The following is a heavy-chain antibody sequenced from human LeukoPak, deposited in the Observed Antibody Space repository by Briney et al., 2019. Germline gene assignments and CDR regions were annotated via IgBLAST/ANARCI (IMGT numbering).Heavy chain of an antibody. CDR2: IIPILGIA. J-gene: IGHJ4*02. CDR3: AALQDYGDYVDY. Sequence: SVKVSCKASGGTFSSYAISWVRQAPEQGLEWMGRIIPILGIANYAQKFQGRVTITADKSTSTAYMELSSLRSEDTAVYYCAALQDYGDYVDYWGQGTLVTVSS. D-gene: IGHD4-17*01. CDR1: GGTFSSYA. V-gene: IGHV1-69*04.